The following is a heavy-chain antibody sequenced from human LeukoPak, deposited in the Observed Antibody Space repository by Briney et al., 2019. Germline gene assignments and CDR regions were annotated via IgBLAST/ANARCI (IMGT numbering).Heavy chain of an antibody. CDR2: INHSGST. J-gene: IGHJ4*02. V-gene: IGHV4-34*01. CDR1: GGSFSGYY. D-gene: IGHD5-18*01. CDR3: ARIRGYSYGY. Sequence: SETLSLTCAVYGGSFSGYYWSWIRQPPGKGLEWIGEINHSGSTNYNPSLKSRVTISVDTSKNQFSLKLSSVTAADTAAYYCARIRGYSYGYWGQGTLVTVSS.